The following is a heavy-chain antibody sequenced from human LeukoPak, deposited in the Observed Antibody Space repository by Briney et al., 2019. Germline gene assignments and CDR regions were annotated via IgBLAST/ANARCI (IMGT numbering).Heavy chain of an antibody. CDR1: GGSISSYY. D-gene: IGHD4-11*01. J-gene: IGHJ6*02. CDR2: IYTSGST. Sequence: PSETLSLTCTVSGGSISSYYWSWIRQPAGKGLEWIGRIYTSGSTNYNPSLKSRVTISVDTSKNQFSLKLSSVTAADTAVYYCARGRTTVTFYYYYYGMDVWGQGTTVTVSS. V-gene: IGHV4-4*07. CDR3: ARGRTTVTFYYYYYGMDV.